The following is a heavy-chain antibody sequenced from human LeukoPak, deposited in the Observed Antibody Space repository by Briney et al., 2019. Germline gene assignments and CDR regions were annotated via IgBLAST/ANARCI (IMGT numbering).Heavy chain of an antibody. J-gene: IGHJ6*02. CDR3: ARAEGAVTPYYYYGMDV. CDR2: TYYSGST. D-gene: IGHD4-17*01. CDR1: GGSISSYY. Sequence: SETLSLTCTVSGGSISSYYWSWIRQPPGKGLEWIGYTYYSGSTNYNPSLKSRVTISVDTSKNQFSLKLSSVTAADTAVYYCARAEGAVTPYYYYGMDVWGQGTTVTVSS. V-gene: IGHV4-59*13.